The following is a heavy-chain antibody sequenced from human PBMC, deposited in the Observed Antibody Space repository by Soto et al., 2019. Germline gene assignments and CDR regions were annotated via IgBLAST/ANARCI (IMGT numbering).Heavy chain of an antibody. CDR2: IYYSGST. J-gene: IGHJ5*02. V-gene: IGHV4-59*01. Sequence: QVQLQESGPGLVKPSETLSLTCTVSGGSISSYYWSWIRQPPGKGLEWIGYIYYSGSTNYNPSLMGRVTIPVDTSKNQFSLKLSSVTAADTAVYYCARPHGGSSGWDNGFDPWGQGTLVTVSS. CDR3: ARPHGGSSGWDNGFDP. D-gene: IGHD6-25*01. CDR1: GGSISSYY.